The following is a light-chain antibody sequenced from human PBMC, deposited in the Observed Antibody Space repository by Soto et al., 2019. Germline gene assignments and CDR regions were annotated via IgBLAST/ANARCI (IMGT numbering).Light chain of an antibody. J-gene: IGLJ1*01. V-gene: IGLV2-14*01. CDR1: SSDFGGYNY. Sequence: QSALTQPASVSGSPGQSIAISCTGTSSDFGGYNYVSWHQQHPGKAPKVLISVVSNRPSGVSNRFSGSKSGNTASLTISGLQAEDEADYYCSSYRSGGTFVFGSGTKLTVL. CDR2: VVS. CDR3: SSYRSGGTFV.